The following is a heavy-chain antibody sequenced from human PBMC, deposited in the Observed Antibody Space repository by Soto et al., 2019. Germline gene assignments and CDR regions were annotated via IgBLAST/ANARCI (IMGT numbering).Heavy chain of an antibody. CDR2: IYPGDSDT. J-gene: IGHJ3*02. CDR1: GYSFTSYW. CDR3: ARPYDSSGYYYEDAFDI. D-gene: IGHD3-22*01. Sequence: PGESLKISCKGSGYSFTSYWIGWVRQMPGKGLEWMGIIYPGDSDTRYSPSFQGQVTISADKSISTAYLQWSSLKASDTAMYYCARPYDSSGYYYEDAFDIWGQGTMVT. V-gene: IGHV5-51*01.